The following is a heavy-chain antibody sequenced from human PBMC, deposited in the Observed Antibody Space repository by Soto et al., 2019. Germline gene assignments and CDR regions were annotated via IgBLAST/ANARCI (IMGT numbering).Heavy chain of an antibody. D-gene: IGHD6-6*01. CDR2: IYPTDGGT. J-gene: IGHJ4*02. CDR1: GYTFTNYY. CDR3: ASGRDRGSSESSFDY. V-gene: IGHV1-2*02. Sequence: QVQLVQSGAEVKKPGASMKVSCKASGYTFTNYYIYWVRQAPGQGLEWMGWIYPTDGGTNYAQKFQGRVTRTRDTSSSTAYMELSRLSSDDTAVYYCASGRDRGSSESSFDYWGQGTLVTVSS.